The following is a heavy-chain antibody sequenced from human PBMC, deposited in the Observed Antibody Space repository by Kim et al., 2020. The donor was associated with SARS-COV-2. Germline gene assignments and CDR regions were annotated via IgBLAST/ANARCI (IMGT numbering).Heavy chain of an antibody. CDR2: ISGSGGST. J-gene: IGHJ4*02. CDR1: GFTFSSYA. Sequence: GGSLRLSCAASGFTFSSYAMSWVRQAPGKGLEWVSAISGSGGSTYYADSVKGRFTISRDNSKNTLYLQMNSLRAEDTAVYYCAKDQLARITMVRGASDYWGQGTLVTVSS. V-gene: IGHV3-23*01. CDR3: AKDQLARITMVRGASDY. D-gene: IGHD3-10*01.